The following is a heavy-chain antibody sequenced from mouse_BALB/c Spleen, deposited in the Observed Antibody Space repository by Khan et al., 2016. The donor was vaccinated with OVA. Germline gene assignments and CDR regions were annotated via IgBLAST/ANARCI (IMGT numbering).Heavy chain of an antibody. D-gene: IGHD2-5*01. CDR1: GFTFSSFG. J-gene: IGHJ2*01. V-gene: IGHV5-6*01. Sequence: LVESGGDLVKPGGCLKLSCAASGFTFSSFGMSWIRQTPDKRLEWVATISSGGSYTYYPDSVKGRFTISRDNAKNTLYLQMSSLKSEDTAMYYCARQYSNSFFEYWGQGTTLTVSS. CDR2: ISSGGSYT. CDR3: ARQYSNSFFEY.